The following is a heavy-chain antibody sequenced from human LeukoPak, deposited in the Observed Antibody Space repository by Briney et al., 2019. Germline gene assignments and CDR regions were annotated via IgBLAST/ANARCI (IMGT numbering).Heavy chain of an antibody. J-gene: IGHJ4*02. CDR2: IKQDGGEK. CDR3: ARGRNIYRF. Sequence: GGSLRLSSVVSGFTFSDYWMSWVRQAPGKGLEWVANIKQDGGEKYYVDCVKGRFTISRDNAKNSLYLQMNSLRAEDTAVYYCARGRNIYRFWGQGTLVTVSS. V-gene: IGHV3-7*01. CDR1: GFTFSDYW. D-gene: IGHD1-26*01.